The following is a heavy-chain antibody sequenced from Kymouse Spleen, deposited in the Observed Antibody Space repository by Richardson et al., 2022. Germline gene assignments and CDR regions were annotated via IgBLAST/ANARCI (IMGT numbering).Heavy chain of an antibody. CDR3: ARVGHYYGSGSYYYYYGMDV. Sequence: QVQLQQWGAGLLKPSETLSLTCAVYGGSFSGYYWSWIRQPPGKGLEWIGEINHSGSTNYNPSLKSRVTISVDTSKNQFSLKLSSVTAADTAVYYCARVGHYYGSGSYYYYYGMDVWGQGTTVTVSS. J-gene: IGHJ6*02. V-gene: IGHV4-34*01. D-gene: IGHD3-10*01. CDR2: INHSGST. CDR1: GGSFSGYY.